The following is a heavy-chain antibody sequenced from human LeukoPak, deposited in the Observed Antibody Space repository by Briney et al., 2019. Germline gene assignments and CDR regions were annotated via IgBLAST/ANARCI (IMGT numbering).Heavy chain of an antibody. V-gene: IGHV4-34*01. CDR1: GGSFSGYY. J-gene: IGHJ4*02. CDR2: INHSGSA. Sequence: SETLSLTCAVYGGSFSGYYWSWIRQPPGKVLEWIGEINHSGSANYNPSLKSRVTISVDTSKNQFSLKLSSVTAADTAVYYCARDHDGYESFDYWGQGTLVTVSS. D-gene: IGHD5-12*01. CDR3: ARDHDGYESFDY.